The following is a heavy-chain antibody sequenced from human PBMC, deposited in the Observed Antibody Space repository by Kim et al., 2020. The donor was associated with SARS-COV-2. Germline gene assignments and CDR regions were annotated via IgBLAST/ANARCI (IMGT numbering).Heavy chain of an antibody. J-gene: IGHJ4*02. D-gene: IGHD3-10*01. Sequence: TSNPSLNSRVTISVDPSKNQFSLKLSSVTAADTAVYYCARGKSDGSSFVDWGQGTLVTVSS. V-gene: IGHV4-34*01. CDR3: ARGKSDGSSFVD.